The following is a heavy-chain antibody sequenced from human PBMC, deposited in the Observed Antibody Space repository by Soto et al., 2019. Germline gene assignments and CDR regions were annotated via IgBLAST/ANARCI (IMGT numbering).Heavy chain of an antibody. J-gene: IGHJ5*02. CDR1: GYTFTSYG. CDR3: ARASGSSYWFDP. V-gene: IGHV1-18*01. D-gene: IGHD1-26*01. Sequence: QVQLVQSGAEVKKPGASVKVSCKASGYTFTSYGISWVRQAPGQGLEWMGWISAYNGNTNYAQKLQCRVTMTTDTSTSPGYMELRSLRSDDTAVYYCARASGSSYWFDPWGQGTLGSFSA. CDR2: ISAYNGNT.